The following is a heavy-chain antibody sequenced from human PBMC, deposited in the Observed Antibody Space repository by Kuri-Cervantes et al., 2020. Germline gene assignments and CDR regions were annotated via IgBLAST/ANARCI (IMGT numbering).Heavy chain of an antibody. CDR2: INHRGSI. Sequence: ESLKISCAASGFTFSSYWMSWIRQPPGKGLEWIGEINHRGSINYNPSLKSRVTISVDTSKNQFSLKLNSVTAADTAVYYCVRGGTRRIVGTTRAFDIWGQGTMVTVSS. CDR1: GFTFSSYW. D-gene: IGHD1-26*01. V-gene: IGHV4-34*01. J-gene: IGHJ3*02. CDR3: VRGGTRRIVGTTRAFDI.